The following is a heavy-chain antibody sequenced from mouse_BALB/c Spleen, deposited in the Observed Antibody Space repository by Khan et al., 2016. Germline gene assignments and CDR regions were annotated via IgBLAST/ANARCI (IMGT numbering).Heavy chain of an antibody. CDR1: GYSITSGYS. CDR2: MHYSGST. CDR3: MVDHYYGHGY. V-gene: IGHV3-1*02. J-gene: IGHJ2*01. D-gene: IGHD1-2*01. Sequence: EVQLQESGPDLVKPSQSLSLTCTVTGYSITSGYSWHWIRQFPGNKLEWMGYMHYSGSTKDNPSLKSRISITRDTSKNQFFLQLNSVTTEDTATYYCMVDHYYGHGYWGQGTTLTVSS.